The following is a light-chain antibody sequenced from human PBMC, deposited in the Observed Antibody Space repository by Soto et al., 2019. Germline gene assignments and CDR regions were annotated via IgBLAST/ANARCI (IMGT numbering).Light chain of an antibody. Sequence: SALTQPPSVSGAPGQRVTISFTGSSSNIGAGYDVNWYQQLPRRAPKLLIYVNSNRPSGVPDRFSGSKSGTSASLAITGLQAVDDADYYCSSYAGSSNVFGAGTKVTVL. CDR2: VNS. V-gene: IGLV1-40*01. CDR1: SSNIGAGYD. J-gene: IGLJ1*01. CDR3: SSYAGSSNV.